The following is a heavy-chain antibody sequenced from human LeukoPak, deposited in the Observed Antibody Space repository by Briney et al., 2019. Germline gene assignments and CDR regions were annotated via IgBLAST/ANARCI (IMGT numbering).Heavy chain of an antibody. CDR1: GFTFRTYA. J-gene: IGHJ4*02. V-gene: IGHV3-23*01. CDR2: IAGSGARA. CDR3: ARDEIGGGVPLYYFNY. D-gene: IGHD1-1*01. Sequence: PGRSLRLACVASGFTFRTYAITWVRQPPREGLEWVSAIAGSGARAYSADSVKGRFTIYRDNSKNTLYLQMNSLRAEDTAIYYCARDEIGGGVPLYYFNYWGQGTLVTVSS.